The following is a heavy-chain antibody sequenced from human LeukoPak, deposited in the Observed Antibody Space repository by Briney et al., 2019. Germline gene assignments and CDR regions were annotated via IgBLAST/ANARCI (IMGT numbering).Heavy chain of an antibody. J-gene: IGHJ4*02. CDR3: ARRDCSSTSCYAYFDY. Sequence: PSETLSLTCTVSGGSISSSSYYWGWIRQPPGKGLEWIGSIYYSGSTYYNPSLKCRVTISVDTSKNQFSLKLSSVTAADTAVYYCARRDCSSTSCYAYFDYWGQGTLVTVSS. D-gene: IGHD2-2*01. V-gene: IGHV4-39*01. CDR1: GGSISSSSYY. CDR2: IYYSGST.